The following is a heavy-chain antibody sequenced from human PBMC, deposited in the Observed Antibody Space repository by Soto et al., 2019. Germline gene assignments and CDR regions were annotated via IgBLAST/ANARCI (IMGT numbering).Heavy chain of an antibody. CDR2: ISSSGSTI. Sequence: PGGSLRLSCAASGFTFSDYYMSWIRQAPGKGLEWVSYISSSGSTIYYADSVKGRFTISRDNAKNSLYLQMNSLRAEDTAVYYCARDPQTQDFWSGSYGMDVWGQGTTVTVSS. CDR1: GFTFSDYY. D-gene: IGHD3-3*01. V-gene: IGHV3-11*01. CDR3: ARDPQTQDFWSGSYGMDV. J-gene: IGHJ6*02.